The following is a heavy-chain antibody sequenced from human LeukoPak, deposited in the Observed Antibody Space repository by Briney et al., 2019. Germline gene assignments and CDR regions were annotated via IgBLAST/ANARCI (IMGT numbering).Heavy chain of an antibody. Sequence: GGSLRLSCTASKFTFSNYGMQWVRQAPGKGLEWVAVVSSDGGTKYYADSVKGRFTISRDNSRNTMYPQMDSLRAEDTAVYYCAKEYDSGGYGANFDYWGQGTLVTVSS. CDR3: AKEYDSGGYGANFDY. D-gene: IGHD3-10*01. J-gene: IGHJ4*02. CDR2: VSSDGGTK. CDR1: KFTFSNYG. V-gene: IGHV3-30*18.